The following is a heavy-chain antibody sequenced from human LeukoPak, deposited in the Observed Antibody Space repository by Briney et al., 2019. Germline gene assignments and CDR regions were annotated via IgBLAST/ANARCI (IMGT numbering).Heavy chain of an antibody. CDR1: GFTFSSYS. D-gene: IGHD3-22*01. CDR2: ISSSSSYI. CDR3: ARLDSSSSLILVTDDY. J-gene: IGHJ4*02. V-gene: IGHV3-21*01. Sequence: GGSLRLSCAASGFTFSSYSMNWVRQAPGKGLEWVSSISSSSSYIYYADSVKGRFTISRDNGKNSLYLQMNSLRAEDTAVYYCARLDSSSSLILVTDDYWGQGTLVTVSS.